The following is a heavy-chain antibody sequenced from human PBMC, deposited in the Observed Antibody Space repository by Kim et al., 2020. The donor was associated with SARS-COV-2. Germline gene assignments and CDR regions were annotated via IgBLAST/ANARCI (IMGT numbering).Heavy chain of an antibody. CDR3: AKGRVGQWLEPYYFDY. Sequence: GGSLRLSCAASGFTFSSYAMSWVRQAPGKGLEWVSAISGSGGSTYYADSVKGRFTISRDNSKNTLYLQMNSLRAEDTAVYYCAKGRVGQWLEPYYFDYWGQGTLGTVSS. V-gene: IGHV3-23*01. CDR1: GFTFSSYA. CDR2: ISGSGGST. D-gene: IGHD6-19*01. J-gene: IGHJ4*02.